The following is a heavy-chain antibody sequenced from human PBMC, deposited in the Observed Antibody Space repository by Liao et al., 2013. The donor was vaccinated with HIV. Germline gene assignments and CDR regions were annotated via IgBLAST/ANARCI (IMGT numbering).Heavy chain of an antibody. V-gene: IGHV4-4*07. CDR1: GGSISSFY. Sequence: QVQLQESGPGVVKPSETLSLKCTVSGGSISSFYWNWIRQPAGQGLEWIGRVSSSGNTNYNPSLKSRVTISVDTSKKQFSLNLSSVTAADTAVYYCARQGHDYGDLGVYSFDCWGQGTLVTVSS. J-gene: IGHJ4*02. CDR3: ARQGHDYGDLGVYSFDC. CDR2: VSSSGNT. D-gene: IGHD4-17*01.